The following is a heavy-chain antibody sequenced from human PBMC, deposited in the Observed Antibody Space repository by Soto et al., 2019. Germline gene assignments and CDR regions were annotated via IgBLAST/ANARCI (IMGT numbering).Heavy chain of an antibody. D-gene: IGHD3-10*01. CDR3: ARGIWFGEPAAITFDY. V-gene: IGHV3-7*01. CDR1: GFTFSSYW. Sequence: EVQLVESGGGLVQPGGSLRLSCAASGFTFSSYWMSWVRQAPGKGLEWVANIKKDGSEKYYVDSVKGRFTISRDNAKNSLYLQMNSLRAEDAAVYYCARGIWFGEPAAITFDYWGQGTLVTVSS. CDR2: IKKDGSEK. J-gene: IGHJ4*02.